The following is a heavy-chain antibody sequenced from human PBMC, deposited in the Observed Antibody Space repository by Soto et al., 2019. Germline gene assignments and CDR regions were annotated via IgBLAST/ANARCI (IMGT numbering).Heavy chain of an antibody. CDR3: AKDPPIFAPYDFWSGYYKWFDP. D-gene: IGHD3-3*01. Sequence: GGSLRLSCAASGFTFSSYGMHWVRQAPGKGLEWVAVISYDGSNKYYAESVKGRFTMSRDNSKNTLYLQMNSLRAEDTAVYYCAKDPPIFAPYDFWSGYYKWFDPWGQGTLVTVSS. CDR1: GFTFSSYG. CDR2: ISYDGSNK. J-gene: IGHJ5*02. V-gene: IGHV3-30*18.